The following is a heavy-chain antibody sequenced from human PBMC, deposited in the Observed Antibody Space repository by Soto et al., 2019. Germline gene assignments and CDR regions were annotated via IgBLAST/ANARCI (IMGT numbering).Heavy chain of an antibody. Sequence: PVGSLRLSCAASGFTFSSYAMSWVRQAPGKGLEWVSAISGSGGSTYYADSVKGRFTISRDNSKNTLYLQMNSLRAEDTAVYYCAKVRDIVVVVAATGPFDYWGQGTLVTVSS. V-gene: IGHV3-23*01. D-gene: IGHD2-15*01. CDR3: AKVRDIVVVVAATGPFDY. J-gene: IGHJ4*02. CDR2: ISGSGGST. CDR1: GFTFSSYA.